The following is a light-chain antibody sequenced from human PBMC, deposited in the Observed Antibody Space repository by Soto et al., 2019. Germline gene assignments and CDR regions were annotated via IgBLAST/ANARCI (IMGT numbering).Light chain of an antibody. V-gene: IGKV3-15*01. J-gene: IGKJ1*01. CDR3: QQRSNWPPV. Sequence: EIVMTQSPATLSVSPGERATLSCRASQSVSSNLAWYQQKPGQAPRLLIYGASTRATGIPARFSGSGSGTEFTLTISSLQSEDFAVYYCQQRSNWPPVFGQGTKVEIK. CDR1: QSVSSN. CDR2: GAS.